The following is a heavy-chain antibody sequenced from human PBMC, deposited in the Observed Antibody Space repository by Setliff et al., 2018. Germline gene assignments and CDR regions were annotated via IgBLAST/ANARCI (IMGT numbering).Heavy chain of an antibody. D-gene: IGHD3-22*01. CDR3: AGYYDSSGYYDADFDY. Sequence: PSETLSLTCAVYGGSFSGYYWSWIRQPPGKGLEWIGEINHSGSTNYNPSLKSRVTISVDTSKNQFSLKLSSVTAADTAVYYCAGYYDSSGYYDADFDYWGQGTLVTVSS. CDR2: INHSGST. J-gene: IGHJ4*02. CDR1: GGSFSGYY. V-gene: IGHV4-34*01.